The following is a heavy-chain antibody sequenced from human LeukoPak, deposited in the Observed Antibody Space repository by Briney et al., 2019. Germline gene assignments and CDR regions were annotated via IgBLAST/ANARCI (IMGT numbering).Heavy chain of an antibody. D-gene: IGHD2-21*01. CDR2: IIPILGIA. V-gene: IGHV1-69*04. Sequence: GASVKVSCKASGYTFTSYGISWVRQAPGQGLEWMGRIIPILGIANYAQKFQGRVTITADKSTSTAYMELSSLRSEDTAVYYCTRDRETTYPDPLWYFDYWGQGTLVTVSS. CDR3: TRDRETTYPDPLWYFDY. CDR1: GYTFTSYG. J-gene: IGHJ4*02.